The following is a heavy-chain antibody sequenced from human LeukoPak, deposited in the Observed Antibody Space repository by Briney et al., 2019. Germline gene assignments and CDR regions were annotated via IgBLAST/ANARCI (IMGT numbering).Heavy chain of an antibody. Sequence: ASVKVSCKASGYTFTSYGISWVRQVPGQGLEWMGWISAYNGNTNYAQKLQGRVTMTTDTSTSTAHMELRSLRSDDTAVYYCARSEITMVRGVIITSYFDYWGQGTLVTVSS. CDR3: ARSEITMVRGVIITSYFDY. V-gene: IGHV1-18*04. J-gene: IGHJ4*02. CDR1: GYTFTSYG. CDR2: ISAYNGNT. D-gene: IGHD3-10*01.